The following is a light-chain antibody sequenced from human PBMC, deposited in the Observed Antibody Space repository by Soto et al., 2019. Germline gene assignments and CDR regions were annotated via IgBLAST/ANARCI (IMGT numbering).Light chain of an antibody. CDR3: QQYSTWPPSYT. CDR2: RAS. Sequence: EIVMTQSPATLSVPPGGRATLSCRASQSVSSYLAWYQQRPGQPPRLLIYRASTRATGIPARFSGSGSGTEFSLTISSLQSEDFAVYYCQQYSTWPPSYTFGQGTKLEI. J-gene: IGKJ2*01. V-gene: IGKV3-15*01. CDR1: QSVSSY.